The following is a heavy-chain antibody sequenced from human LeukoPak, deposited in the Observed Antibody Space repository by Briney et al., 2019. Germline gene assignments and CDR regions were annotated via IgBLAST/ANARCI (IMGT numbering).Heavy chain of an antibody. Sequence: GGSLRLSCAASGFTFSSYAMHWVRQAPGKGLEWVAVMSYDGSNKYYADSVKGRFTISRDNSKNTLYLQMNSLRAEDTAVYYCARGDIVLMVYASAPLDYWGQGTLVTVSS. V-gene: IGHV3-30*01. CDR2: MSYDGSNK. J-gene: IGHJ4*02. CDR1: GFTFSSYA. D-gene: IGHD2-8*01. CDR3: ARGDIVLMVYASAPLDY.